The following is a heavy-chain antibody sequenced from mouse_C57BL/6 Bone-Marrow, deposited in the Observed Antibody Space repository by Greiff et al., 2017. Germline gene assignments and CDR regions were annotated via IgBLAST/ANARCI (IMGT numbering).Heavy chain of an antibody. V-gene: IGHV1-64*01. J-gene: IGHJ1*03. CDR3: AREYYYGSRDWYFDV. CDR2: IHPNSGST. Sequence: QVQLQQPGAELVKPGASVKLSCKASGYTFTSYWMHWVKQRPGQGLEWIGMIHPNSGSTNYNEKFKSKATLTVDKSSSTAYMQLSSLTSEASAVYYCAREYYYGSRDWYFDVWGTGTTVTVSS. CDR1: GYTFTSYW. D-gene: IGHD1-1*01.